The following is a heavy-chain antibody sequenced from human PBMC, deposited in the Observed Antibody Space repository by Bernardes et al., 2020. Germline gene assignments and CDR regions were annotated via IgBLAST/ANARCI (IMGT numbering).Heavy chain of an antibody. CDR3: AIFSIGGYDKFDY. V-gene: IGHV1-45*02. CDR2: ITPFNGNT. D-gene: IGHD5-12*01. J-gene: IGHJ4*02. Sequence: SVKVSCKASGYTFTYRYLHWVRQAPGQALEWMGWITPFNGNTNYAQKFQDRVTITRDRSMSTAYMELSSLRSEDTAMYYCAIFSIGGYDKFDYWGQGTLVTVSS. CDR1: GYTFTYRY.